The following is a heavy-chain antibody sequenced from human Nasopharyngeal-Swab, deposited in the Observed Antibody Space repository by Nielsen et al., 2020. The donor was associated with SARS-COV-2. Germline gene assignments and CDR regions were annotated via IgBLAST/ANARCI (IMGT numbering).Heavy chain of an antibody. Sequence: GASLQISCAVSGLTVSSTYMSWVRQAPGKGLEWVSVTEIGGTTHYADSVKGRFSISRDSSTNTLYLQMNNVRAEDTAVYYCARDLGGGYCTTTNCPGSWGQGTLVTVSS. CDR2: TEIGGTT. J-gene: IGHJ1*01. V-gene: IGHV3-53*01. D-gene: IGHD2-2*01. CDR3: ARDLGGGYCTTTNCPGS. CDR1: GLTVSSTY.